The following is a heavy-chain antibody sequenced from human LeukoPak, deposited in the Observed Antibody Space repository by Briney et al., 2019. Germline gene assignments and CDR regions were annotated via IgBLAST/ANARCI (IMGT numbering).Heavy chain of an antibody. CDR3: ARGTYYYYSSGYYYFDY. D-gene: IGHD3-22*01. CDR1: GYTFTSYG. CDR2: ISAYNGNT. V-gene: IGHV1-18*01. J-gene: IGHJ4*02. Sequence: ASVKVPCKASGYTFTSYGISWVRHAPGQGLEWMGWISAYNGNTNYAQKLQGRVTMTTDTSTSTAYMELRSLRSDDTAVYYCARGTYYYYSSGYYYFDYWGQGTLVTVSS.